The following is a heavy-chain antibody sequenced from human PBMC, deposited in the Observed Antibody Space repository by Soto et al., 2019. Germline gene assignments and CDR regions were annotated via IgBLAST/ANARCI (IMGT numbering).Heavy chain of an antibody. V-gene: IGHV3-30-3*01. D-gene: IGHD6-6*01. CDR2: ISYDGSNK. CDR3: ARDLNEQLAFFGY. J-gene: IGHJ4*02. CDR1: GFTFSSYA. Sequence: QVQLVESGGGVVQPGRSLRLSCAASGFTFSSYAMHWVRQAPGKGLEWVAVISYDGSNKYYADSVKGRFTISRDNSKNTLYLQMNSLRAEDTAVYYCARDLNEQLAFFGYWGQGTLVTVSS.